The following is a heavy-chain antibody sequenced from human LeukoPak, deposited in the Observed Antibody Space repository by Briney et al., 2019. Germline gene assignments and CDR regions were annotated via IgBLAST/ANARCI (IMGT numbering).Heavy chain of an antibody. D-gene: IGHD2-21*01. CDR2: IYPGDSDT. CDR1: GHSLTSYL. J-gene: IGHJ3*02. CDR3: ARRDCGGDCYSDDAFDI. V-gene: IGHV5-51*01. Sequence: ESLNISCNASGHSLTSYLIGWVRQMPGEGLEWMGIIYPGDSDTRYSPSFQGQVTISADKSISTAYLQWSSLKASDTAMYYCARRDCGGDCYSDDAFDIWGQGTMVTVSS.